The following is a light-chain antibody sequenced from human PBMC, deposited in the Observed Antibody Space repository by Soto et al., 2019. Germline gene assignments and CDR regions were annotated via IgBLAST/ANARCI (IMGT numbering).Light chain of an antibody. V-gene: IGKV3-20*01. CDR2: GAS. Sequence: DIVLTQSPGTLSLSPGERATLSCRASQSVSSSYLAWYQQKPGQAPRLLIYGASSRATGIPDRFSGSGSGTEFTPTIARLEPEDFVVYYCQQHGGSPWTFGQGTKVEIK. CDR1: QSVSSSY. CDR3: QQHGGSPWT. J-gene: IGKJ1*01.